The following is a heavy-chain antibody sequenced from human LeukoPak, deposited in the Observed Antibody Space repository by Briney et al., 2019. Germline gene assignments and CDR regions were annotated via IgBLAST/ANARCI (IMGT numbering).Heavy chain of an antibody. J-gene: IGHJ4*02. CDR2: INPSGGST. D-gene: IGHD6-19*01. V-gene: IGHV1-46*01. CDR3: AREDSSGWYVFDY. Sequence: ASVKVSCKASGYTFTSYYMHWGRQAPGQGLEWMGIINPSGGSTNYAQNFQGRVTMTRDTPTRTADMELTTLRSEDTAVYYCAREDSSGWYVFDYWGQGTLVTVSS. CDR1: GYTFTSYY.